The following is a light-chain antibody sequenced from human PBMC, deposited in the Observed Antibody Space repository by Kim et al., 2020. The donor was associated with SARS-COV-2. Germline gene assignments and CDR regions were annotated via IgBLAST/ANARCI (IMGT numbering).Light chain of an antibody. CDR1: QSVSSSY. CDR3: QHYGSLPYP. J-gene: IGKJ2*01. V-gene: IGKV3-20*01. CDR2: GTS. Sequence: EIALTQSPGTLSLSPGDRATLSCRASQSVSSSYLTWYQQRPGQAPRLLIFGTSNRATGIPDRFSGSGSGTDFTLTISRLEPEDFAVYHCQHYGSLPYPFGQRPSWRS.